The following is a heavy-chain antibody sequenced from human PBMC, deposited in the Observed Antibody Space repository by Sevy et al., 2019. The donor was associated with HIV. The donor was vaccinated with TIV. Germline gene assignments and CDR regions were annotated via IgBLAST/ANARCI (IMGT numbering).Heavy chain of an antibody. D-gene: IGHD3-22*01. CDR2: ISSSGSLI. J-gene: IGHJ4*02. Sequence: GGSLRLSCAASGFTFISYEMNWVRQAPGKGLEWVSYISSSGSLIYYADSVKGRFTISRDNAKNSLYLQMNSLRAEDTAVYYCAGGVVIGTTFDYWGQGTLVTVSS. CDR3: AGGVVIGTTFDY. V-gene: IGHV3-48*03. CDR1: GFTFISYE.